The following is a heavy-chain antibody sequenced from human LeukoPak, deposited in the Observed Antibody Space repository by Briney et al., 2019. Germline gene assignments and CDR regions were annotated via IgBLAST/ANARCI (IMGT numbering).Heavy chain of an antibody. CDR2: ISSSSSYT. D-gene: IGHD6-19*01. CDR1: GFTFSDYY. J-gene: IGHJ4*02. V-gene: IGHV3-11*06. Sequence: PGGSLRLSCAASGFTFSDYYMSWIRQAPGKGLEWVSYISSSSSYTNYADSVKGRFTISRDNAKNSLYLQMNSLRAEDTAVYYCARVIYSGWQGELSDWGQGTLVTVSS. CDR3: ARVIYSGWQGELSD.